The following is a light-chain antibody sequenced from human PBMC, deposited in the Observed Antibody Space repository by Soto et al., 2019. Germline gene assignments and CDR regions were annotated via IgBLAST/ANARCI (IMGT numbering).Light chain of an antibody. CDR1: SSDVGGYNY. Sequence: QSALTQPASVSGSPGQSITISCTGTSSDVGGYNYVSWYQQHPGKAPKLMIYEVSNRPSGVSNRVSGSKSGNTASLTISGLQAEDEDDYYCSSYTSSSTPWVFGGGTKLTVL. CDR2: EVS. J-gene: IGLJ3*02. CDR3: SSYTSSSTPWV. V-gene: IGLV2-14*01.